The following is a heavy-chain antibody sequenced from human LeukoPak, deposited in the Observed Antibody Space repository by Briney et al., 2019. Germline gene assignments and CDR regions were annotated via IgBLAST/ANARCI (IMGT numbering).Heavy chain of an antibody. D-gene: IGHD6-13*01. J-gene: IGHJ4*02. CDR2: IYHSGST. Sequence: SETLSLTCAVSGGSISSGGYSWSWIRQPPGKGLEWIGYIYHSGSTYYNPSLKSRVTISVDRSKNQFSLKLSSVTAADTAVYYCARGRRKGIAAAGIFDYWGQGTLVTVSS. V-gene: IGHV4-30-2*01. CDR3: ARGRRKGIAAAGIFDY. CDR1: GGSISSGGYS.